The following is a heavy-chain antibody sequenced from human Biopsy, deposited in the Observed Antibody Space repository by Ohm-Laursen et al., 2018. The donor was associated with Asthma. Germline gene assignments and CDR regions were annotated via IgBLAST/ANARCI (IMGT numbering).Heavy chain of an antibody. CDR3: SRNKIEDGIYFDN. CDR1: GFTVSNFA. J-gene: IGHJ4*02. D-gene: IGHD5-24*01. V-gene: IGHV3-23*01. CDR2: ISSGSGST. Sequence: SLRLSCAATGFTVSNFAMNWVRQAPGQGLEWVSVISSGSGSTYYADSVKGRFTISRDTSMNTLYLQMNSLRAEDTAVYYCSRNKIEDGIYFDNWGQGTLVTVSS.